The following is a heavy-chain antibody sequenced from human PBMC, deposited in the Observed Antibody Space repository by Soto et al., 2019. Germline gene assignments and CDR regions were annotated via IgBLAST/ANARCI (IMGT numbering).Heavy chain of an antibody. D-gene: IGHD3-3*02. J-gene: IGHJ6*02. V-gene: IGHV1-69*12. CDR3: ARDKDRQQLGGNYYYILDV. CDR1: GGTFSTSA. Sequence: QVQLMQSGAEVKKPGSSVKVSCTASGGTFSTSAIIWVRQAPGEGLEWVGGIMPVFATPDYAQKFQGRVTISADESTTTAYLELTSLTTDDTAVYYCARDKDRQQLGGNYYYILDVWGQGTAITVSS. CDR2: IMPVFATP.